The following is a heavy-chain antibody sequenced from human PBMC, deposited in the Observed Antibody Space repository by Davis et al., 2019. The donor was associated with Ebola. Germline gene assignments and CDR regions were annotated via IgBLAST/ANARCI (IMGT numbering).Heavy chain of an antibody. CDR2: MYPGGTT. D-gene: IGHD4-23*01. Sequence: GESLKISCTASGFTVSGNNMNWVRQAPGKGLEWISVMYPGGTTFYGDSAQGRFTIPRDNSKNTLYLQINSLRAEDTAVYYCARDRGDYGGNTAFDIWGQGTMVTVSS. V-gene: IGHV3-66*01. CDR1: GFTVSGNN. J-gene: IGHJ3*02. CDR3: ARDRGDYGGNTAFDI.